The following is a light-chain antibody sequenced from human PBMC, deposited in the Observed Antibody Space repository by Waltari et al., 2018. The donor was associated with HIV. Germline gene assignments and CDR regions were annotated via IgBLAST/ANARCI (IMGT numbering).Light chain of an antibody. Sequence: QSALTQPPSASGTPGQRFTISCSGRSSNIGNNFVNWYQQTLRTTPTLLIYKTDHRPRVVTDLFSGPKSGTAAALTISGFRSEDEADDFCAAWDDSLSGHVAFGGGTRVTVL. CDR2: KTD. J-gene: IGLJ2*01. CDR1: SSNIGNNF. CDR3: AAWDDSLSGHVA. V-gene: IGLV1-47*01.